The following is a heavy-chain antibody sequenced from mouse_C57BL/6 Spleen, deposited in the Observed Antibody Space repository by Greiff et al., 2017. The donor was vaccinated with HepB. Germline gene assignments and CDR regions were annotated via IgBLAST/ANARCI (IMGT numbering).Heavy chain of an antibody. Sequence: VQLKESGPGLVKPSQSLSLTCSVTGYSITSGYYWNWIRQFPGNKLEWMGYISYDGSNNYNPSLKNRISITRDTSKNQFFLKLNSVTTEDTATYYCARGETWCADWGQGTLVTVSA. J-gene: IGHJ3*01. CDR3: ARGETWCAD. CDR1: GYSITSGYY. V-gene: IGHV3-6*01. CDR2: ISYDGSN.